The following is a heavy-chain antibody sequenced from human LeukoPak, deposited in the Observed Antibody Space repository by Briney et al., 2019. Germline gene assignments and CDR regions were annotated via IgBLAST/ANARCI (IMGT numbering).Heavy chain of an antibody. D-gene: IGHD5-18*01. CDR2: INHSGST. CDR1: GGSISSYY. J-gene: IGHJ6*03. V-gene: IGHV4-34*01. CDR3: ASGLPYYYYYMDV. Sequence: SETLSLTCTVSGGSISSYYWSWIRQPPGKGLEWIGEINHSGSTNYNPSLKSRVTISVDTSKNQFSLKLSSVAAADTAVYYCASGLPYYYYYMDVWGKGTTVTVSS.